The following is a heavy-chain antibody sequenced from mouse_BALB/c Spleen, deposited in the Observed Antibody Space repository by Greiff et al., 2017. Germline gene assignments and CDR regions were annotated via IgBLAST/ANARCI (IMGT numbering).Heavy chain of an antibody. V-gene: IGHV14-4*02. CDR1: GFNIKDYY. Sequence: VQLQQSGAELVRSGASVKLSCTASGFNIKDYYMHWVKQRPEQGLEWIGWIDPENGDTEYAPKFQGKATMTADTSSNTAYLQLSSLTSEDTAVYYCISNWDDFDYWGQGTTRTVSS. D-gene: IGHD4-1*01. CDR3: ISNWDDFDY. CDR2: IDPENGDT. J-gene: IGHJ2*01.